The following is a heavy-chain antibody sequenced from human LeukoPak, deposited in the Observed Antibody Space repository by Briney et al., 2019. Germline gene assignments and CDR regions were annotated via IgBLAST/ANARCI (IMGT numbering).Heavy chain of an antibody. CDR2: ISSSRSTT. CDR1: GFTLSNYG. Sequence: GSLRLSCAASGFTLSNYGMNWVRQAPGKGLEWVSYISSSRSTTYYADSVKGRFTISRDSAKNSLDLQMNSLRDGDTAVYYCARGGSGYGDYYYFYGLDVWGQGTTVTVSS. J-gene: IGHJ6*02. CDR3: ARGGSGYGDYYYFYGLDV. V-gene: IGHV3-48*02. D-gene: IGHD3-22*01.